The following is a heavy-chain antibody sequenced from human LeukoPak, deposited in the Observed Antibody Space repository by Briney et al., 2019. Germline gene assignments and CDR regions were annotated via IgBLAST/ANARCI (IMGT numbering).Heavy chain of an antibody. CDR3: ARPHPPDSSSGED. D-gene: IGHD6-6*01. CDR2: ISYSGST. J-gene: IGHJ4*02. V-gene: IGHV4-34*01. CDR1: GGSFSGNY. Sequence: SETLSLTCAVYGGSFSGNYWSWIRQPPGKGLEWIGEISYSGSTNYNPSLKSRVTISVDTSKNQFSLKLSSVTAADTAVYYCARPHPPDSSSGEDWGQGTLVTVSS.